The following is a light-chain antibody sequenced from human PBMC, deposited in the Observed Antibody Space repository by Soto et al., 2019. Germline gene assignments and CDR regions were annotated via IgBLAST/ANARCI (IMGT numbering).Light chain of an antibody. CDR1: QDIRSS. V-gene: IGKV1-9*01. CDR3: QQLASYPIGT. CDR2: DAS. Sequence: DIQLTQSPSFLSASVGDRVTITCRASQDIRSSLAWYQQKPGKAPKLLIYDASTLQTGVPSRIRGSGSGTEFTLTISSLQPEDFATHSCQQLASYPIGTFGGGTKVDSK. J-gene: IGKJ4*01.